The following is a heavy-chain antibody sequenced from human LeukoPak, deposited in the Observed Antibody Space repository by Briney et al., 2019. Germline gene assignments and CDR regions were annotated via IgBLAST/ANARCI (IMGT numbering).Heavy chain of an antibody. V-gene: IGHV1-18*01. CDR1: GYTFTSYD. CDR2: ISAYNGNT. Sequence: GASVKVSCKASGYTFTSYDINWVRQAPGQGLEWMGWISAYNGNTNYAQKLQGRVTMTTDTSTSTAYMELRSLRSDDTAVYYCARVVRHYCSGGSCSPTGAFDIWGQGTMVTVSS. D-gene: IGHD2-15*01. J-gene: IGHJ3*02. CDR3: ARVVRHYCSGGSCSPTGAFDI.